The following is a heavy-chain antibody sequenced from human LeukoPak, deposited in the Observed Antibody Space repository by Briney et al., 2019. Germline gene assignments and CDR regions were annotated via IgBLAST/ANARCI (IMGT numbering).Heavy chain of an antibody. CDR3: ARDRPGTIFGVVIQPQYYYYGMDV. V-gene: IGHV1-18*01. CDR2: ISAYNGNT. D-gene: IGHD3-3*01. CDR1: GYTFTSYG. J-gene: IGHJ6*02. Sequence: GASVKVSCKASGYTFTSYGISWVRQAPGQGLEWMGWISAYNGNTNYAQKLQGRVTMTTDTSTSTTYMELRSLRSDDTAVYYCARDRPGTIFGVVIQPQYYYYGMDVWGQGTTVTVSS.